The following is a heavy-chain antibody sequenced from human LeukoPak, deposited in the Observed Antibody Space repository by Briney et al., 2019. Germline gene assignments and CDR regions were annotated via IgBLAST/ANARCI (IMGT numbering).Heavy chain of an antibody. D-gene: IGHD3-22*01. CDR3: ASEGSMVYYYDSGFDY. J-gene: IGHJ4*02. Sequence: SETLSLTCTVSGYSISSGYYWGWIRQPPGKGLEWIGSIYHSGSTYYNPSLKSRVTISVDTSKNQFSLKLSSVTAADTAVYYCASEGSMVYYYDSGFDYWGQGTLVTVSS. CDR1: GYSISSGYY. V-gene: IGHV4-38-2*02. CDR2: IYHSGST.